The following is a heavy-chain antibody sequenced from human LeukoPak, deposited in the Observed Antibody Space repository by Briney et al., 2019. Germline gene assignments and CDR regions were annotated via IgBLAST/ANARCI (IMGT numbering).Heavy chain of an antibody. V-gene: IGHV5-51*01. J-gene: IGHJ4*02. CDR2: IYPGDSDT. Sequence: GESLKISCKGSGYSFTSYWIGWVRQMPGKGLEWMGIIYPGDSDTRYSPSFQGQVTISADKSISTAYLQWSSLKASDTAMYYCARWGQGGNSNSLGETFGYWGQGTLVTVSS. D-gene: IGHD3-10*01. CDR1: GYSFTSYW. CDR3: ARWGQGGNSNSLGETFGY.